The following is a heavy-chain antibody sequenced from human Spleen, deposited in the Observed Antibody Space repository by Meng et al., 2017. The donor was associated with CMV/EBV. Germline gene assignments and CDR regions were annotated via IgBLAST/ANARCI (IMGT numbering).Heavy chain of an antibody. CDR1: RFTFSDSY. V-gene: IGHV3-11*01. J-gene: IGHJ4*02. CDR3: ARSLNWNYGGLDY. Sequence: GGSLRLSCAASRFTFSDSYMSWIRQAPGKGLEWVSYISGSGTTIYYADSVKGRFTISRDNAKNSLYLQMNSLRAEDTAVYYCARSLNWNYGGLDYWGQGTLVTVSS. D-gene: IGHD1-7*01. CDR2: ISGSGTTI.